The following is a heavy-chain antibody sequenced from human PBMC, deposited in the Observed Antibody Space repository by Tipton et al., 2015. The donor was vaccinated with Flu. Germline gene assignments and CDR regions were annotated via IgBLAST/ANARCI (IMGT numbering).Heavy chain of an antibody. D-gene: IGHD3-16*01. CDR1: GGSFSGYY. Sequence: TLSLTCAVYGGSFSGYYWSWIRQPPGKGLEWIGEINHSGSTNYNPSLKSRVTISVDTSKNQFSLKLSSVTAADTAVYYCASLGAPLFYYYGMDVWGQGTTVTVSS. J-gene: IGHJ6*02. CDR3: ASLGAPLFYYYGMDV. CDR2: INHSGST. V-gene: IGHV4-34*01.